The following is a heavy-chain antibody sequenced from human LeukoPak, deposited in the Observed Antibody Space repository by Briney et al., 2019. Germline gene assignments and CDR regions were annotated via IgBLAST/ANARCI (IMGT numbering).Heavy chain of an antibody. CDR1: GDSISSSSYY. J-gene: IGHJ4*02. CDR3: ARDYGDYGLDY. V-gene: IGHV4-31*03. Sequence: PSETLSLTCIVSGDSISSSSYYWGWIRQPPGKGLEWIGYIYYSGSTYYNPSLKSRVTISVDTSKNQFSLKLSSVTAADTAVYYCARDYGDYGLDYWGQGALVTVSS. D-gene: IGHD4-17*01. CDR2: IYYSGST.